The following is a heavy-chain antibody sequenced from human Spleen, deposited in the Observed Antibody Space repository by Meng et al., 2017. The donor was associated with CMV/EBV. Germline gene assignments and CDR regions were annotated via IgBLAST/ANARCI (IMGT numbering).Heavy chain of an antibody. CDR2: ISGSGSYI. Sequence: GESLKISCAASGFTVRNYYMSWVRQAPGKGLEWVSSISGSGSYIYYVDSMKGRFTISRDNANNSLYLQMDSLRGEDTAIYYCARSIAARHLVGHYFDYWGQGTLVTVSS. V-gene: IGHV3-21*01. D-gene: IGHD6-6*01. J-gene: IGHJ4*02. CDR3: ARSIAARHLVGHYFDY. CDR1: GFTVRNYY.